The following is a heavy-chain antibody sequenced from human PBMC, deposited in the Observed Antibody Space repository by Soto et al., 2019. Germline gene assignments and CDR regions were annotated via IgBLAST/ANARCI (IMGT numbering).Heavy chain of an antibody. CDR2: IKSKNSGETR. J-gene: IGHJ3*02. CDR3: TTDGFSGIVGI. D-gene: IGHD1-26*01. V-gene: IGHV3-15*01. Sequence: EVQLVESGGSWVTPGGSLSLSFAASGFPFTPAWMTWVRQAPGKGREWVGRIKSKNSGETRDYAAPVKGRFTISRDDSKNTLYLQMNSLKTEDTAMYYCTTDGFSGIVGIWGQGTMVTVSS. CDR1: GFPFTPAW.